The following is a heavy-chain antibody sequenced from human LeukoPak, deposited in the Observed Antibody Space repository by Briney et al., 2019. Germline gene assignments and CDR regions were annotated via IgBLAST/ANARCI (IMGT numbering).Heavy chain of an antibody. Sequence: ASVKVSCKVSGYTLTELSMHWVRQAPGKGLEWMGGFDPEDGETIYAHKFQGRVTMTEDTSTDTAYMELSSLRSEDTAVYYCATWDVVVVPAAMRYYYMDVWGKGTTVTVSS. D-gene: IGHD2-2*01. CDR1: GYTLTELS. CDR2: FDPEDGET. V-gene: IGHV1-24*01. J-gene: IGHJ6*03. CDR3: ATWDVVVVPAAMRYYYMDV.